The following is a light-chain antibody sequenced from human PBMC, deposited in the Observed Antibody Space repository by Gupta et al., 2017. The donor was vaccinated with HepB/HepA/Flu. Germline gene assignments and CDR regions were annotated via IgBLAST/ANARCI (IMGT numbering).Light chain of an antibody. CDR2: YDD. Sequence: QSVVTQPPSVSEAPRQRVTISCSGSWSNIGDNTVNWYQQLPGKAPQLLLYYDDLLPSGVSDRFSGSKSGTSASLTISGLQSEDEADYYCAAWDDSLNGLVFGGGTKLTVL. CDR3: AAWDDSLNGLV. V-gene: IGLV1-36*01. J-gene: IGLJ3*02. CDR1: WSNIGDNT.